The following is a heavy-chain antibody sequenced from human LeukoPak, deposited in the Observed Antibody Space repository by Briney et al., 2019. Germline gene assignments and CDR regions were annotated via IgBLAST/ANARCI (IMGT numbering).Heavy chain of an antibody. J-gene: IGHJ6*03. V-gene: IGHV4-31*03. CDR3: ASTRDSNYYYYYMDV. Sequence: SQTLSLTCTVSGGSISSGGYHWSWIRQHPGKGLEWIGYIYYSGSTYYNPSLKSRVTISVDTSKNQFSLKLSSVTAADTAVYYCASTRDSNYYYYYMDVWGKGTTVTVSS. CDR2: IYYSGST. CDR1: GGSISSGGYH.